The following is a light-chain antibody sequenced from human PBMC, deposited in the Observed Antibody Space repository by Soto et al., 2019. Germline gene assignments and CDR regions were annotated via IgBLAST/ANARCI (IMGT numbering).Light chain of an antibody. J-gene: IGKJ1*01. CDR2: KAS. CDR3: QQYDSYPRT. CDR1: QSISNW. V-gene: IGKV1-5*03. Sequence: IPMTQSPSTLSASVGDRVTITCRASQSISNWLAWYQQKPGKAPALLIYKASTLESGVPSRFSGSGSGTEFTLTISSLQPDDFATYYCQQYDSYPRTFGQGTKVEI.